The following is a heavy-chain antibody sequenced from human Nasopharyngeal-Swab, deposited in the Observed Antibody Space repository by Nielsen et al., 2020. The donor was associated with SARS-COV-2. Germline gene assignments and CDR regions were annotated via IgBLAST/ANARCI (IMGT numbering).Heavy chain of an antibody. D-gene: IGHD3-10*01. CDR2: IIPNSGAT. CDR1: GYTFTDYY. J-gene: IGHJ6*02. Sequence: ASVKVSCKASGYTFTDYYVHWVRQAPGQGLEWMGRIIPNSGATEYARKFQYRVNLSRDASISTAYVDVSRLRSDDTAVYYCATTRPRYTDSGTLKPGFYYAMDVWGQGTTVTVSS. V-gene: IGHV1-2*06. CDR3: ATTRPRYTDSGTLKPGFYYAMDV.